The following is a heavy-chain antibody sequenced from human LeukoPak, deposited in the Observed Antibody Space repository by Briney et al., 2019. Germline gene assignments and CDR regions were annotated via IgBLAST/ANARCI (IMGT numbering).Heavy chain of an antibody. J-gene: IGHJ6*04. CDR2: ISYDVSNK. V-gene: IGHV3-30*18. CDR3: AKDRGYCSSTSCHDPGYGMDV. CDR1: GFSFSSYG. D-gene: IGHD2-2*01. Sequence: GRSLRLSCAASGFSFSSYGMHWVRQAPGKGLEWVAVISYDVSNKYYADSVKGRFTISRDNSKNTLYLQMNSLRAEDTAVYYCAKDRGYCSSTSCHDPGYGMDVWGKGTTVTVSS.